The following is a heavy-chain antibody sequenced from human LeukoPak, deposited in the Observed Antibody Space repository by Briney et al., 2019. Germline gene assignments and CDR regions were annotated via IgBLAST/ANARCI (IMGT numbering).Heavy chain of an antibody. J-gene: IGHJ6*02. Sequence: PGRSLRLSCAASGFTFSSYGMHWVRQAPGKGLEWVAVISYDGSNKYYADSVKGRFTISRDNSKNTLYLQMNSLRAEDTAVYYCAKGVTMVRGLYYYYGMDVWGQGTTVTVSS. V-gene: IGHV3-30*18. CDR3: AKGVTMVRGLYYYYGMDV. D-gene: IGHD3-10*01. CDR2: ISYDGSNK. CDR1: GFTFSSYG.